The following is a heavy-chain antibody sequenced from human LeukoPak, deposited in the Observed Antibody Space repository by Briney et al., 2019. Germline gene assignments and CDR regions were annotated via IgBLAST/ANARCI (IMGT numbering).Heavy chain of an antibody. J-gene: IGHJ3*02. D-gene: IGHD2-21*02. CDR2: ISYDGSNK. Sequence: GGSLRLSRAASGFTFSSYAMHWVRQAPGKGLEWVAVISYDGSNKYYADSVKGRFTISRDNSKNTLYLQMNSLRAEDTAVYYCARDGVLAYCGGDCYPRRYAFDIWGQGTMVTVSS. V-gene: IGHV3-30-3*01. CDR3: ARDGVLAYCGGDCYPRRYAFDI. CDR1: GFTFSSYA.